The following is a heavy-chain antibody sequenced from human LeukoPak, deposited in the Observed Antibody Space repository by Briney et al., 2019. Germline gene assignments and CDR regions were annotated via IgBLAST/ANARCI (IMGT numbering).Heavy chain of an antibody. D-gene: IGHD3-10*01. CDR2: ISYDGSNK. CDR3: ASLRITMVRGVRAYGMDV. J-gene: IGHJ6*02. V-gene: IGHV3-30-3*01. CDR1: GFTFSSYA. Sequence: GGSLRLSCAASGFTFSSYAMSWVRQAPGKGLEWVAVISYDGSNKYYADSVKGRFTISRDNSKNTLYLQMNSLRAEDTAVYYCASLRITMVRGVRAYGMDVWGQGTTVTVSS.